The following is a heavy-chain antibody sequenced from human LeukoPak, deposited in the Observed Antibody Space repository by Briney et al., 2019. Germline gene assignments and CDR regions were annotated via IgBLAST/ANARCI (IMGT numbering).Heavy chain of an antibody. Sequence: ASVKVSCKASGGTFSSYTISWVRQAPGQGLEWMGRIIPILGIANYAQKFQGGVTITADKSTSTAYMELSSLRSEDTAVYYCARQGYCSGGSCKPNNWFDPWGQGTLVTVSS. CDR3: ARQGYCSGGSCKPNNWFDP. CDR2: IIPILGIA. V-gene: IGHV1-69*02. CDR1: GGTFSSYT. D-gene: IGHD2-15*01. J-gene: IGHJ5*02.